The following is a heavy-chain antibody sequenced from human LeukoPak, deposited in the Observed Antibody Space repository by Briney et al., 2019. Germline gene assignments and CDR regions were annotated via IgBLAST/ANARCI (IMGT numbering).Heavy chain of an antibody. CDR2: MNPNSGNT. Sequence: ASVKVSCKASGYTFTNYDINWVRQAAGQGLEWMGWMNPNSGNTGYAQKFQGRVTITRNTSISTAYMELSSLRSEDTAVYYCASSTQWELPAFDIWGQGTMVTVSS. D-gene: IGHD1-26*01. CDR1: GYTFTNYD. CDR3: ASSTQWELPAFDI. V-gene: IGHV1-8*03. J-gene: IGHJ3*02.